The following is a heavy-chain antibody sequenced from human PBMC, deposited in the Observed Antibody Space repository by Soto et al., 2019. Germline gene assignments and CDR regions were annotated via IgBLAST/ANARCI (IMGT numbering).Heavy chain of an antibody. V-gene: IGHV4-4*07. CDR3: ARDRVVVAATHRYYYGMDV. J-gene: IGHJ6*02. Sequence: PSETLSLTCTVSGGSISSYYWSWIRQPAGKGLEWIGRIYTSGSTNYNPSLKSRVTMSVDTSKNQFSLKLSSVTAADTAVYYCARDRVVVAATHRYYYGMDVWGQGTTVTVSS. CDR2: IYTSGST. CDR1: GGSISSYY. D-gene: IGHD2-15*01.